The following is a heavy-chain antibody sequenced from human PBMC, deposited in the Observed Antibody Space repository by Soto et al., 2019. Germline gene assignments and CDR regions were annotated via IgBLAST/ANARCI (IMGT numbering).Heavy chain of an antibody. J-gene: IGHJ4*02. Sequence: SETLSLTCAVSGDSISSVNWWSWVRQSPGQGLEWIGDIYHTGITNYNPSVESRVSMSVDTSKNQFSLRLYSVTAADTAVYYCVRGPYNYNSRYFDYWGQGTLVTVSS. V-gene: IGHV4-4*02. CDR3: VRGPYNYNSRYFDY. D-gene: IGHD1-1*01. CDR2: IYHTGIT. CDR1: GDSISSVNW.